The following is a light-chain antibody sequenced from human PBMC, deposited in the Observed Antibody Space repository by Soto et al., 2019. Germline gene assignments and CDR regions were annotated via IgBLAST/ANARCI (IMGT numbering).Light chain of an antibody. CDR1: QSLRNGDGDDS. Sequence: EIVMTQSPLYLPVTPGEPASISCRSSQSLRNGDGDDSVDWYLQKPGQSPQLLIYLPSTRDSGVPDRFRDSETGTEFTLTISRLEADDVGIYYCMQALQTPFTFGPGTKVDVK. J-gene: IGKJ3*01. V-gene: IGKV2-28*01. CDR3: MQALQTPFT. CDR2: LPS.